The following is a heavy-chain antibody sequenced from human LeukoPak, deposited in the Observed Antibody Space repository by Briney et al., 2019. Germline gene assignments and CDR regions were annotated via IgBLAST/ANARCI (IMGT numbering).Heavy chain of an antibody. J-gene: IGHJ4*02. CDR1: GGSISSYY. V-gene: IGHV4-59*01. CDR2: IYYSGTT. D-gene: IGHD3-22*01. Sequence: SETLSLTCTVSGGSISSYYWSWIRQPPGKGLEWIGYIYYSGTTNYNPSLRSRVTISVDTSKNQFSLKLSSVTPADTAVYYCARGGAYYDSSGYYPPHYYFDYWGQGTLVTVSS. CDR3: ARGGAYYDSSGYYPPHYYFDY.